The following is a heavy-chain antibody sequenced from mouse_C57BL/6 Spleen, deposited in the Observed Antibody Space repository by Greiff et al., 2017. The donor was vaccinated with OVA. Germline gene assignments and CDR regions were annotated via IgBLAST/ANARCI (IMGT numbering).Heavy chain of an antibody. D-gene: IGHD2-5*01. CDR1: GYTFTDYN. Sequence: EVQLQQSGPELVKPGASVKIPCKASGYTFTDYNMDWVKQSHGKSLEWIGDINPNNGGTIYNQKFKGKATLTVDKSSSTAYMELRSLTSEDTAVYYCARFPRAYYSNYGYFDYWGQGTTLTVSS. CDR2: INPNNGGT. J-gene: IGHJ2*01. V-gene: IGHV1-18*01. CDR3: ARFPRAYYSNYGYFDY.